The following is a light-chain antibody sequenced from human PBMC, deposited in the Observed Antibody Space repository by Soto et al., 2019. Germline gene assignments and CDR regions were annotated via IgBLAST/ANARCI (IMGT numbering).Light chain of an antibody. CDR3: QQYGSSGT. CDR2: GAS. Sequence: EIVLTQSPGTLSSSPGERITLSCRASQRLSASDIAWYQQKPGRAPRLLIHGASTRATGIPARFSGSGSGTDFTLTISRLEPEDFAVYYCQQYGSSGTFGQGTKVDIK. V-gene: IGKV3-20*01. J-gene: IGKJ1*01. CDR1: QRLSASD.